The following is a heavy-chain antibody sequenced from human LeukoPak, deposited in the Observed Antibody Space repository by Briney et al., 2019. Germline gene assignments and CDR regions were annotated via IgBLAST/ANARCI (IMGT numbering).Heavy chain of an antibody. V-gene: IGHV3-21*01. D-gene: IGHD6-19*01. CDR3: ARGGTVAGKDFDY. CDR1: GFTFSSYS. CDR2: ISSSSSYI. J-gene: IGHJ4*02. Sequence: GGSLRLSCAASGFTFSSYSMNWVRQAPGKGLEWVSSISSSSSYIYYADSVKGRFTISRDNAKNSLYLQMTSMRAEDTAVYYCARGGTVAGKDFDYWGQGTLVTVSS.